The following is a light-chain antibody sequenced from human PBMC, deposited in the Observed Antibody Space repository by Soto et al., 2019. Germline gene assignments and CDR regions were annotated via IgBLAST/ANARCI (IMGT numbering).Light chain of an antibody. CDR1: QSISSW. CDR3: QQYNSYSGYT. V-gene: IGKV1-5*01. CDR2: AAS. J-gene: IGKJ2*01. Sequence: DIQMTQSPSTLSASVGDRVTITCRASQSISSWLAWYQQKPGKAPELLIYAASSLQSGVPSRFSASGSGTEFTLTISGLQPDDFVTYYCQQYNSYSGYTFGQGTKLEMK.